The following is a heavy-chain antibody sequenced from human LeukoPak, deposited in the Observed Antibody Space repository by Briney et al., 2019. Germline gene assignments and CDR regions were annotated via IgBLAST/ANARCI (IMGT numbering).Heavy chain of an antibody. V-gene: IGHV3-33*01. Sequence: GRSLRLSCAASGFSLTTYGTPWLRQAPGKGLEWVAVIWYDGSRKFYGDSVKGRFTVSRDTFENTMYLQMNSLRVEDTAVYYCARDGGSGIDYWGQGTLVTVSS. CDR2: IWYDGSRK. J-gene: IGHJ4*02. D-gene: IGHD3-10*01. CDR1: GFSLTTYG. CDR3: ARDGGSGIDY.